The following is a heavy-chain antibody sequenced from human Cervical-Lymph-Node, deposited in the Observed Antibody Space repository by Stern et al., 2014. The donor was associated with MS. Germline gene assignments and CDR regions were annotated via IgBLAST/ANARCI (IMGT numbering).Heavy chain of an antibody. D-gene: IGHD1-26*01. J-gene: IGHJ4*02. Sequence: VQLVQSGAEVKKPGASVKVSCKASGFTFSDSYMHWVRQAPGQGLEWMGIIYPSGSTTSYARKFQDRVTMTRDTSTSTVYMELRSLRSEDTAIYYCARDPWGEDLFDFWGQGTLVTVSS. CDR2: IYPSGSTT. CDR1: GFTFSDSY. CDR3: ARDPWGEDLFDF. V-gene: IGHV1-46*01.